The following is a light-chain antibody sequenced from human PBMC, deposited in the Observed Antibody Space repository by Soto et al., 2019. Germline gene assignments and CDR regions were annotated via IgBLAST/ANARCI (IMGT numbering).Light chain of an antibody. V-gene: IGLV2-14*01. CDR2: EVS. Sequence: QSVLTQPASVSGSPGQSITISCTGTSSDVGGYNYVSWYQQHPGKAPKLMIYEVSNRPSGVSNRFSGSKSGNTASLTISGLQAEDEADYYCSSYTSSSTLEFGGGTKVPS. CDR3: SSYTSSSTLE. CDR1: SSDVGGYNY. J-gene: IGLJ2*01.